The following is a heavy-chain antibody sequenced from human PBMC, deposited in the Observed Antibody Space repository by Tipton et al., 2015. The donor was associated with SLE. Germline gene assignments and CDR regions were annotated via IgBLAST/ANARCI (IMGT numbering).Heavy chain of an antibody. J-gene: IGHJ6*03. V-gene: IGHV4-61*02. CDR3: ARGGTYYYDSSGYYYYYYYMDV. CDR1: GGSISSGSYY. CDR2: IYTSGST. Sequence: LRLSCTVSGGSISSGSYYWSWIRQPAGKGLEWIGRIYTSGSTNYNPSLKSRVTISVDTSKNQFSLKLSSVTAADTAVYYCARGGTYYYDSSGYYYYYYYMDVWGKGTTVTVSS. D-gene: IGHD3-22*01.